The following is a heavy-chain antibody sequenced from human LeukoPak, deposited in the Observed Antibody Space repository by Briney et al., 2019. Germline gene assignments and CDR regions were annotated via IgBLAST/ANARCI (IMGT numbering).Heavy chain of an antibody. Sequence: SGGSLRLSCAASGFSFSDYYMSWIRQAPGKGLEWVSYISSSGSTIYYADSVKGRFTISRDNAKNSLYLQMNSLRAEDTAVYYCARRGYYDSSGYSLDYWGQGTLVTVSS. D-gene: IGHD3-22*01. V-gene: IGHV3-11*04. J-gene: IGHJ4*02. CDR3: ARRGYYDSSGYSLDY. CDR1: GFSFSDYY. CDR2: ISSSGSTI.